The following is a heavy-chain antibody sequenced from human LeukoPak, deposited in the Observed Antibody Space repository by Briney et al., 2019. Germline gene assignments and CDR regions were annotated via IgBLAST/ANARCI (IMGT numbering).Heavy chain of an antibody. CDR2: ISGSGGST. D-gene: IGHD3-10*01. CDR3: ARVEEAYGSGRRENYYYYYMDV. Sequence: PGGSLRLSCAASGLTFSSYGMSWVRQAPGKGLEWVSAISGSGGSTYYADSVKGRFTISRDNSKNTLYLQMNSLRAEDTAVYYCARVEEAYGSGRRENYYYYYMDVWGKGTTVTISS. V-gene: IGHV3-23*01. CDR1: GLTFSSYG. J-gene: IGHJ6*03.